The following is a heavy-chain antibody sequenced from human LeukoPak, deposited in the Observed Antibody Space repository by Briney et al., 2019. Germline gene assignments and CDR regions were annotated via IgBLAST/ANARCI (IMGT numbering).Heavy chain of an antibody. J-gene: IGHJ4*02. CDR2: ISYDGSNK. CDR3: ARDRGSGYRSIDY. V-gene: IGHV3-30-3*01. Sequence: GGSLRLSCAASGFTFSTYAMHWVRQAPGKGLEWVAIISYDGSNKYYADSVKGRFTISRDNSKNTLYLQMNSLRAEDTAVYYCARDRGSGYRSIDYWGQGTLVTVSS. CDR1: GFTFSTYA. D-gene: IGHD3-22*01.